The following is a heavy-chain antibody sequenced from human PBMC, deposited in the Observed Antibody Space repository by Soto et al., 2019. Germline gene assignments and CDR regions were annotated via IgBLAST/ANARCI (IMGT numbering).Heavy chain of an antibody. CDR3: ARGEQYSGRVFDY. J-gene: IGHJ4*01. CDR1: GDSVSSNSAG. CDR2: TYYRSKWYY. D-gene: IGHD1-26*01. V-gene: IGHV6-1*01. Sequence: QVQLQQSGPGLVKPSQTLSLTCAITGDSVSSNSAGWSWVRQSPSRGLEWLGRTYYRSKWYYEYAVSVRGRITINPDTSNNQYSLQLNSVTPEDTAAYFCARGEQYSGRVFDYWGQGTLVTVSS.